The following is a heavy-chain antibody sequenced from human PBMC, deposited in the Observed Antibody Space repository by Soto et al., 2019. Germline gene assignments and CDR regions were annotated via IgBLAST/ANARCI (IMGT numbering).Heavy chain of an antibody. CDR1: GYTFTDYW. V-gene: IGHV5-51*01. Sequence: PGESLKISCKGSGYTFTDYWIGWVRQLPGKGLEWMGIIYPGDSDTRYSPSFQGHVTITVDKSTSTAYLQWNTLKASDTAMYYCAKHSHSASYYWAVDIWGQGTMVTVSS. CDR2: IYPGDSDT. J-gene: IGHJ3*02. D-gene: IGHD1-26*01. CDR3: AKHSHSASYYWAVDI.